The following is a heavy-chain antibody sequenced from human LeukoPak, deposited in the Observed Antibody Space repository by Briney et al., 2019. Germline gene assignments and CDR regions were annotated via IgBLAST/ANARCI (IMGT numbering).Heavy chain of an antibody. Sequence: SETLSLTCTVSDASVSSTGYYWTWVRQPPGKGLEWIGHIYFTGSVNYNPSLKSRVTISLDTSKNQFSLKLSSVTAADTAVYYCARGGFAGYWGQGTLVTVSS. CDR2: IYFTGSV. J-gene: IGHJ4*02. CDR3: ARGGFAGY. V-gene: IGHV4-61*08. CDR1: DASVSSTGYY. D-gene: IGHD2-21*01.